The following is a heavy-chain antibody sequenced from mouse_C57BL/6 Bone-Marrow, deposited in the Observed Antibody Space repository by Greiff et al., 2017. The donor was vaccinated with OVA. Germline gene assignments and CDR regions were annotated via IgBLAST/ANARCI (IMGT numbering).Heavy chain of an antibody. V-gene: IGHV14-4*01. CDR2: IHPENGDT. CDR1: GFNIKDDY. D-gene: IGHD2-5*01. J-gene: IGHJ3*01. CDR3: TTGAYYSNSSFAY. Sequence: VQLQQSGAELVRPGASVKLSCTASGFNIKDDYMHWVKQRPEQGLEWIGWIHPENGDTEYASKFQGKATITADTSSNTAYLQLSSLTSEDTAVYYCTTGAYYSNSSFAYWGQGTLVTVSA.